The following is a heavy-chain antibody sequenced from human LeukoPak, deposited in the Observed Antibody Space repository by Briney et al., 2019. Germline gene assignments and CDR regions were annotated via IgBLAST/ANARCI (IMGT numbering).Heavy chain of an antibody. CDR2: IRYDGSKK. CDR3: VGGYGGDF. D-gene: IGHD2-15*01. CDR1: GFTFSSYG. Sequence: GGSLRLSCAASGFTFSSYGMHWVRQAPGKGLEWVAFIRYDGSKKYYADPVKGRFTISRDNSKNALYLQMNSLRAEDTAMYFCVGGYGGDFWGQGTMVTVSS. J-gene: IGHJ3*01. V-gene: IGHV3-30*02.